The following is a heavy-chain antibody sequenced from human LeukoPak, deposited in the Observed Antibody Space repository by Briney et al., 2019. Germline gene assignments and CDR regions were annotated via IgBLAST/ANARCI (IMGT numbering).Heavy chain of an antibody. D-gene: IGHD2-2*01. V-gene: IGHV6-1*01. Sequence: SQPLSLTCAISGDSVSSNSAAWHWIRQSPSRGLEWLGRTYYRSKWFNDSAVSVKSRITINADTSKNQFSLHLNSVTPEDTAVYYCARGSPAGAARVFDYWGQGTLVTVSS. CDR1: GDSVSSNSAA. J-gene: IGHJ4*02. CDR3: ARGSPAGAARVFDY. CDR2: TYYRSKWFN.